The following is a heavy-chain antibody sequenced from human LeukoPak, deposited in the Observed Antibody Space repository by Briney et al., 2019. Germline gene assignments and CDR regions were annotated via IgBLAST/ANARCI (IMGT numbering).Heavy chain of an antibody. D-gene: IGHD5/OR15-5a*01. J-gene: IGHJ5*02. V-gene: IGHV1-2*02. CDR1: GYHFTGYH. CDR2: ISTHSGDA. Sequence: GASVKVSCKASGYHFTGYHVHWVRQAPGQGLEWMGRISTHSGDADIAQKFQGRVTMTRDTSISTAYMELSRLTSDDSAVYYCAGLGSTVKGRIDPWGQGTSVTVSS. CDR3: AGLGSTVKGRIDP.